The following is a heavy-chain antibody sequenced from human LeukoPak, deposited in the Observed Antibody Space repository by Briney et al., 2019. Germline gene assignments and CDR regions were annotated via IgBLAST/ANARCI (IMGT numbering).Heavy chain of an antibody. D-gene: IGHD2-21*01. CDR1: GYSLAALS. Sequence: ASVKVSCKVSGYSLAALSMHWVRQAPGKGLEWMGGFDPEVGKTMYAEKLDGRLTVTDDTSTDTAYMQLSSLRLEDTAVYYCATDMVGYCGDVTCYSEAYWGQGTLVTVSS. J-gene: IGHJ4*02. CDR3: ATDMVGYCGDVTCYSEAY. CDR2: FDPEVGKT. V-gene: IGHV1-24*01.